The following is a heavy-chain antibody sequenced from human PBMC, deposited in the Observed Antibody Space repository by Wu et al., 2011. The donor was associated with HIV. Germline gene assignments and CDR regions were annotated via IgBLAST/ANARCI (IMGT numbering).Heavy chain of an antibody. J-gene: IGHJ3*02. V-gene: IGHV1-8*02. CDR2: MNPNSGNT. Sequence: QVQLVQSGAEVKKPGASVKVSCKASGYTFTSYDINWVRQATGQGLEWMGWMNPNSGNTGYAQKFQGRVTMTRDTSISTAYMELSSLRSDDTAVYYCARRASGYGPNDAFDIWGQGTVVTVSS. CDR3: ARRASGYGPNDAFDI. D-gene: IGHD5-12*01. CDR1: GYTFTSYD.